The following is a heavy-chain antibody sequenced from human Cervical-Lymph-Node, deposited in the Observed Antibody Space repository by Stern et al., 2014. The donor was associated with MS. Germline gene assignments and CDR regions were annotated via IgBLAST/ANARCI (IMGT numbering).Heavy chain of an antibody. CDR2: IWRDGSEK. J-gene: IGHJ4*02. V-gene: IGHV3-33*01. Sequence: VQLVQSGGDVVPPGKSLRLSCAASGLTFSNYGMHWVRQAPGQGLEWVAVIWRDGSEKYYADSVKGRFTVSRDNSKNTVYLEMNSLRAEDTALYYCATITPVDYWGQGTLVIVSS. CDR1: GLTFSNYG. D-gene: IGHD1-14*01. CDR3: ATITPVDY.